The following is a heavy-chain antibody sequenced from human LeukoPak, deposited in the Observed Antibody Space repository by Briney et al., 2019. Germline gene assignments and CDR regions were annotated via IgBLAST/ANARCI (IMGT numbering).Heavy chain of an antibody. CDR1: GGSISSGGYY. D-gene: IGHD3-3*01. J-gene: IGHJ6*02. CDR2: INHSGST. CDR3: ARSTIFGLYYYYGMDV. V-gene: IGHV4-39*07. Sequence: SETLSLTCTVSGGSISSGGYYWSWIRQPPGKGLEWIGEINHSGSTNYNPSLKSRVTISVDTSKNQFSLKLSSVTAADTAVYYCARSTIFGLYYYYGMDVWGQGTTVTVSS.